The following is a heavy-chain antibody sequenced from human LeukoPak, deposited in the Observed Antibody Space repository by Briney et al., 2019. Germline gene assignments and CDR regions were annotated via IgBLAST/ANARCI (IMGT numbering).Heavy chain of an antibody. J-gene: IGHJ6*03. CDR2: ISSSSSYI. Sequence: GGSLRLSCAASGFTFSSYSMNWVRQAPGKGLEWVSSISSSSSYIYYADSVKGRSTISRDNAKNSLYLQMNSLRAEDTAVYYCARDSVVVTATTYYYYYMDVWGKGTTVTVSS. V-gene: IGHV3-21*01. CDR1: GFTFSSYS. D-gene: IGHD2-21*02. CDR3: ARDSVVVTATTYYYYYMDV.